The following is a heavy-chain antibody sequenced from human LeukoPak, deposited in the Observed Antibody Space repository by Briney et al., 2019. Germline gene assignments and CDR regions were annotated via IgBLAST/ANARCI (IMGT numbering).Heavy chain of an antibody. J-gene: IGHJ3*02. V-gene: IGHV1-2*02. CDR1: GYSFTGYY. CDR3: ARVIAAANWDAFDI. CDR2: INPNTGGT. D-gene: IGHD6-25*01. Sequence: GASVKVSCKASGYSFTGYYMHWVRQAPGQGLEWMGWINPNTGGTNYAQKFQGRLTLTRDTSIETAYMELSSLRSDDTAVYYCARVIAAANWDAFDIWGQGTMVTVSS.